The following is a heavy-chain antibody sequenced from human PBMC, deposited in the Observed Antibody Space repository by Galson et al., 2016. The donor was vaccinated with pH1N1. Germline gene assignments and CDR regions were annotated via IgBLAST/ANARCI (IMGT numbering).Heavy chain of an antibody. Sequence: TLSLTCTVSGGSISSSIYYWNWIRQPAGKGLEWMGRMYTSGTTTYNPSPESRVSISVDTSKNQLSLRLSSVTAADTAVYFCARDRVAPTGIFDQWGQGALVTVSS. CDR2: MYTSGTT. CDR3: ARDRVAPTGIFDQ. J-gene: IGHJ4*02. V-gene: IGHV4-61*02. CDR1: GGSISSSIYY. D-gene: IGHD3-10*01.